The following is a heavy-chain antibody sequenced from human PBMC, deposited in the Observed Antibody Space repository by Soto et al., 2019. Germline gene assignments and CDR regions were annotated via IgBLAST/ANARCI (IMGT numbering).Heavy chain of an antibody. Sequence: EVQLLESGGGLVQPGGSLRLSCAASGFSFSSYAMSWVRQAPGKGLEWVSAISGSAGSTYYANSVKGRFTISRDNSKNTLYLQLSSLRAEGTALYYWAKDLMRRPARSLDYWGEGTLVTVSS. CDR2: ISGSAGST. J-gene: IGHJ4*02. V-gene: IGHV3-23*01. CDR1: GFSFSSYA. D-gene: IGHD2-2*01. CDR3: AKDLMRRPARSLDY.